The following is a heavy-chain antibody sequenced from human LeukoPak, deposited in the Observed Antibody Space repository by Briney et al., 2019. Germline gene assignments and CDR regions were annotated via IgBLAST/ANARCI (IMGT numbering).Heavy chain of an antibody. CDR2: IYYSGST. CDR3: ARGGRAERGYSYGLDY. V-gene: IGHV4-61*10. CDR1: GASISSGSYY. J-gene: IGHJ4*02. D-gene: IGHD5-18*01. Sequence: PSETLSLTCTVSGASISSGSYYWSWIRQPAGKGLEWIGYIYYSGSTNYNPSLKSRVTISVDTSKNQFSLKLSSVTAADTAVYYCARGGRAERGYSYGLDYWGQGTLVTVSS.